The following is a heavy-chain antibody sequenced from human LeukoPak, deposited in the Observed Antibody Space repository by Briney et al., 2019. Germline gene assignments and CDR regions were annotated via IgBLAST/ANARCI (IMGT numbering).Heavy chain of an antibody. J-gene: IGHJ4*02. CDR3: ARELRSGVAAAGTPVPLGY. V-gene: IGHV3-7*01. Sequence: GGSLRLSCAASGFTFSSYWMSWVRQAPGKGLEWVANIKQDGSEKYYVDSVKGRFTISRDNAKNSLYLQMNSLRAEDTAVYYCARELRSGVAAAGTPVPLGYWGQGTLVTVSS. D-gene: IGHD6-13*01. CDR2: IKQDGSEK. CDR1: GFTFSSYW.